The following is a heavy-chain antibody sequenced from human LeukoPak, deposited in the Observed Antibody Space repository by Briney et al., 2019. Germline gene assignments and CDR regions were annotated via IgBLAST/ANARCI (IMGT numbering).Heavy chain of an antibody. V-gene: IGHV1-8*01. Sequence: ASVKVSCKASGYTFTSHDIHWVRQATGQGLEWMGWMNPNSGNTGYAQKLQGRVTMTRNTSISTAYMELSSLRSEDTAVYYCAVYDYVWGSYQIDYWGQGTLVTVSS. D-gene: IGHD3-16*01. CDR1: GYTFTSHD. CDR2: MNPNSGNT. CDR3: AVYDYVWGSYQIDY. J-gene: IGHJ4*02.